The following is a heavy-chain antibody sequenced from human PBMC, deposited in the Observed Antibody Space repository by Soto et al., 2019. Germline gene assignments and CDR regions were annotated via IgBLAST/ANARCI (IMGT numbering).Heavy chain of an antibody. D-gene: IGHD1-26*01. V-gene: IGHV3-53*01. Sequence: DVQLVESGGGLIQPGGSLRLSCVASGLTVSGKKYMAWVRQAPGKGPEWVSGVYDLDGTYYADSVRGRFTTSIDSTKTTVYLRMRDVSPEDTALYFCATWHLLEHAYDIWGQGTMVTVSS. CDR1: GLTVSGKKY. J-gene: IGHJ3*02. CDR3: ATWHLLEHAYDI. CDR2: VYDLDGT.